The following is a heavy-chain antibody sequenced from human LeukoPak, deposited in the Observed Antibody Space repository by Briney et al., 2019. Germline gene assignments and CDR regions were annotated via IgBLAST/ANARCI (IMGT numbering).Heavy chain of an antibody. CDR3: AGTYYFDSSGHHFDP. V-gene: IGHV3-48*02. Sequence: SGGSLRLSCAASGFTFSTYNMNWVRQAPGKGLEWVSYISSSSSTIYNADSVKGRFTISRDNARNSLYLQMDSLRDEDTAVYYCAGTYYFDSSGHHFDPWGQGTLVTVSS. CDR2: ISSSSSTI. D-gene: IGHD3-22*01. CDR1: GFTFSTYN. J-gene: IGHJ5*02.